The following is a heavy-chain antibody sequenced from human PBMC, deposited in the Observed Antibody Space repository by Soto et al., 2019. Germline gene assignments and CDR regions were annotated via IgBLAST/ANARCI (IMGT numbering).Heavy chain of an antibody. CDR1: AASISVHSYY. Sequence: PPETLSHTYQGSAASISVHSYYWTWIRQPPEKGLDWIGSSYYSGTTYFNPSLKSRATISVDTSKNQFSLRLTSVKAAETSGFYCTRRYNGHANYVNTWG. D-gene: IGHD5-12*01. V-gene: IGHV4-39*01. CDR3: TRRYNGHANYVNT. CDR2: SYYSGTT. J-gene: IGHJ5*01.